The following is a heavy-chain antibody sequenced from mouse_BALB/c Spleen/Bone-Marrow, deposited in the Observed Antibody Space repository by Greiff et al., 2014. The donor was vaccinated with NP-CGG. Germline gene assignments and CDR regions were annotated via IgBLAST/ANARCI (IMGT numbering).Heavy chain of an antibody. J-gene: IGHJ4*01. V-gene: IGHV5-9-4*01. CDR3: ARDHYGYYTMGY. D-gene: IGHD1-2*01. CDR1: GFTFSGYA. CDR2: ISSGGSYT. Sequence: DVKLVESGGGLVKPGGSLKLSCAASGFTFSGYAMSWVRQSPEKRMEWVAEISSGGSYTYYPDTVTGRFTISRDNAKNTLYLEMSSLRSEDTAMYYCARDHYGYYTMGYWGQGTSVTVSS.